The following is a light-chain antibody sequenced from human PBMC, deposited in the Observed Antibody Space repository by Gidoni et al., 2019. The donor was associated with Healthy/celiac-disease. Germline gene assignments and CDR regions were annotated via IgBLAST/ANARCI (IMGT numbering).Light chain of an antibody. Sequence: DIQMTQSPSSLSASPGDRVTITCQASQDISNYLNWYQQKPGKAPKLLIYDASNLETGVPSRFSGSGSGTDFTFTISSLQPEDIATYYCQQYDNLPLTFXGXTKVEIK. J-gene: IGKJ4*01. CDR2: DAS. CDR3: QQYDNLPLT. CDR1: QDISNY. V-gene: IGKV1-33*01.